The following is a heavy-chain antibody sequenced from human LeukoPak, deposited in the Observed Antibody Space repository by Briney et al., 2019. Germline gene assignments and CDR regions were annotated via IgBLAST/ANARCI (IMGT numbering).Heavy chain of an antibody. Sequence: PGGSLRLSCAASGFTFSSYAMSWVRQAPGKGLEWVAVISYDGSNKYYADSVKGRFTISRDNSKNTLYLQMNSLRAEDTAVYYCARDRWREKYYFDYWGQGTLVTVSS. V-gene: IGHV3-30-3*01. D-gene: IGHD3-16*02. CDR3: ARDRWREKYYFDY. CDR1: GFTFSSYA. CDR2: ISYDGSNK. J-gene: IGHJ4*02.